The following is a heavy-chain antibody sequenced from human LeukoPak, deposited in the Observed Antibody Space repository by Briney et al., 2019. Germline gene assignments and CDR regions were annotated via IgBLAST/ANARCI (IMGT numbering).Heavy chain of an antibody. CDR1: GGSISSYY. D-gene: IGHD2-15*01. Sequence: EXXSLTCTVSGGSISSYYWSWIRQPPGKGLEGIGDICYSGSTNYNPSLTSRVTISVDTSKNQFSLKLSSVTAADTAVFYCARVGGIVDYWGQGTLVTVSS. J-gene: IGHJ4*02. CDR2: ICYSGST. CDR3: ARVGGIVDY. V-gene: IGHV4-59*01.